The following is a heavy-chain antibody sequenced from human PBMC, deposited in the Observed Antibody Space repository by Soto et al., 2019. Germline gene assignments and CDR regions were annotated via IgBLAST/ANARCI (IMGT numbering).Heavy chain of an antibody. CDR2: IIPIFGTA. CDR3: ASSVAKYYYYGMDV. CDR1: GGTFSSYA. J-gene: IGHJ6*02. D-gene: IGHD5-12*01. V-gene: IGHV1-69*12. Sequence: QVQLVQSGAEVKKPGSSVKVSCKASGGTFSSYAISWVRQAPGQGLEWMGGIIPIFGTANYAQKFQGRVTIXGXEXXSTAYMGLSSLRSEDTAVYYCASSVAKYYYYGMDVWGQGTTVTVSS.